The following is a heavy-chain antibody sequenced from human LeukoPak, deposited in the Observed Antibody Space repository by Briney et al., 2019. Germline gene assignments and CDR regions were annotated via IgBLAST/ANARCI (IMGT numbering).Heavy chain of an antibody. CDR3: ASTHEKLTIFGVVISDY. D-gene: IGHD3-3*01. CDR2: IIPILGIA. J-gene: IGHJ4*02. CDR1: GGTFSSYT. V-gene: IGHV1-69*02. Sequence: SVKVSCKASGGTFSSYTISWVRQAPGQGLERMGRIIPILGIANYAQKFQGRVTITADKSTSTAYMELSSLRSEDTAVYYCASTHEKLTIFGVVISDYWGQGTLVTVSS.